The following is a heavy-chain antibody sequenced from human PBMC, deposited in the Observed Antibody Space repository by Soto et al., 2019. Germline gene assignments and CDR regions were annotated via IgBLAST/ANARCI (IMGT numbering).Heavy chain of an antibody. D-gene: IGHD3-10*02. Sequence: EVQLVESGGDLVQPGGSLRLSCAASGFTVSSNYMSWVRQAPGKGLEWVSVIYSGGSTYYADSVKGRFTISRHNSXNXXXLXXXXXXXXXXXXXXXXRXFXPXXGVRYFDYWGQGTLVTVSS. V-gene: IGHV3-53*04. CDR1: GFTVSSNY. CDR2: IYSGGST. CDR3: XRXFXPXXGVRYFDY. J-gene: IGHJ4*02.